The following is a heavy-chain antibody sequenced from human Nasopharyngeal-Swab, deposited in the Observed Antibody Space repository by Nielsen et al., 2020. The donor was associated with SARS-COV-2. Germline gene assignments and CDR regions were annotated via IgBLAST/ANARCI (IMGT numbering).Heavy chain of an antibody. D-gene: IGHD2-15*01. J-gene: IGHJ6*02. Sequence: GGSLRLSCAASGFTFSSYWMHWVRQAPGKGLVWVSRINSDGSSTSYADSVKGRFTISRDNAKNTLYLQMNSLRAEDTAVYYCAKDQGALYCSGGSCYSGPQSNYYYGMDVWGQGTTVTVSS. CDR2: INSDGSST. CDR1: GFTFSSYW. V-gene: IGHV3-74*01. CDR3: AKDQGALYCSGGSCYSGPQSNYYYGMDV.